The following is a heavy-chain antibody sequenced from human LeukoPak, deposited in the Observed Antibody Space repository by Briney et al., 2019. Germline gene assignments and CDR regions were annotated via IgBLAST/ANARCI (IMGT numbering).Heavy chain of an antibody. CDR3: ARDRVSYDSSGLDAFDI. CDR2: IYYSGST. Sequence: SETLSLTCTVSGGSISSYYWSWIRQPPGKGLEWIGYIYYSGSTNYNPSLKSRVTISVDTSKNQFSLKLSSVTAADTTVYYCARDRVSYDSSGLDAFDIWGQGTMVTVSS. D-gene: IGHD3-22*01. J-gene: IGHJ3*02. V-gene: IGHV4-59*01. CDR1: GGSISSYY.